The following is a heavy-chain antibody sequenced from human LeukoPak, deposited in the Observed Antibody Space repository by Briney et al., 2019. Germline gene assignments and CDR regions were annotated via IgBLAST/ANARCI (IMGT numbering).Heavy chain of an antibody. CDR1: GGSFSGYC. J-gene: IGHJ4*02. CDR2: IKHSGNT. Sequence: SETLSLTCAVYGGSFSGYCCSWIRQPPGTGLGWNGEIKHSGNTNYSPSLKSRVTISVDPSQKQFSLKLSSVTAADTAVYYGAGIAVAGTRWFDYWGQGTLVTVSS. CDR3: AGIAVAGTRWFDY. D-gene: IGHD6-19*01. V-gene: IGHV4-34*01.